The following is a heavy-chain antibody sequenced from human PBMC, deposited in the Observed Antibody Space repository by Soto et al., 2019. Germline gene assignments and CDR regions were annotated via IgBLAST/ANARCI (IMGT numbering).Heavy chain of an antibody. J-gene: IGHJ4*02. Sequence: QVQLQESGPGLVKPSQTLSLTCTVSGGSISSGGYYWSWIRQHPGKGLEWIGYIYYSGSTYYNPSLKSRVTISVDTSKNQFSLKLSSVTAADTAVYYCAREGMGGVVSSRTLDYWGQGTLVTVSS. CDR3: AREGMGGVVSSRTLDY. CDR1: GGSISSGGYY. CDR2: IYYSGST. V-gene: IGHV4-31*03. D-gene: IGHD3-3*01.